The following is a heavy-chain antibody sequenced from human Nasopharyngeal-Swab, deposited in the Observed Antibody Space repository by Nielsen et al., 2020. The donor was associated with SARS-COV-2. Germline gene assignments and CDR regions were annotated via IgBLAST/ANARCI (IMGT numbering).Heavy chain of an antibody. CDR2: IIPIFGTA. Sequence: WVRQAPGQGLEWMGGIIPIFGTANYAQKFQGRVTITADKSTSTAYMELSSLRSEDTAVYYCARDRAYSGSYMDVWGKGPTVTVSS. CDR3: ARDRAYSGSYMDV. D-gene: IGHD5-12*01. J-gene: IGHJ6*03. V-gene: IGHV1-69*06.